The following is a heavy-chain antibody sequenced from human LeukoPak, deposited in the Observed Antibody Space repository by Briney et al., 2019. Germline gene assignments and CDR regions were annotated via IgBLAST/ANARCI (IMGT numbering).Heavy chain of an antibody. J-gene: IGHJ3*02. CDR2: ISGSGGST. D-gene: IGHD6-6*01. Sequence: GGSLRLSCAASGFSFSSYAMSWVRQAPGKGLEWVSGISGSGGSTYNADSVKGRFTISRDNSKSTLYLQMNSLRAEDSAVYYCAKVRWSTSSPIAFDIWGRGTMVTVSS. V-gene: IGHV3-23*01. CDR3: AKVRWSTSSPIAFDI. CDR1: GFSFSSYA.